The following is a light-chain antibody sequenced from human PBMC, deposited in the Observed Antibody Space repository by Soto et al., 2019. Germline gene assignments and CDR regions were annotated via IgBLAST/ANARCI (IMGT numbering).Light chain of an antibody. CDR2: GAS. J-gene: IGKJ4*01. V-gene: IGKV3-20*01. Sequence: EIVLTQSPGTLSFSPGERATLSCRASQSVSSSYLAWYQQKPGQAPRLLIYGASIRATGIPERFSGSGSGTDFPLTISRLEPEDFAVYYCQQYGSPLTFGGGTKVEIK. CDR1: QSVSSSY. CDR3: QQYGSPLT.